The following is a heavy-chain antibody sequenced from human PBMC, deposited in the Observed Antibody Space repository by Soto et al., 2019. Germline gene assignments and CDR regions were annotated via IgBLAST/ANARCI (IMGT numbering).Heavy chain of an antibody. D-gene: IGHD3-22*01. J-gene: IGHJ5*02. CDR1: GDSISAYY. Sequence: SETLSLTCTVSGDSISAYYWHWIRQPPGGGLEWIGYIFHTGMTNYIPSLESRVTMSVDKSKNQFSLYLSSVTAADTAVYYCGRDSRYNSSGYGDWFNPWGQEPLVTVSS. V-gene: IGHV4-59*13. CDR2: IFHTGMT. CDR3: GRDSRYNSSGYGDWFNP.